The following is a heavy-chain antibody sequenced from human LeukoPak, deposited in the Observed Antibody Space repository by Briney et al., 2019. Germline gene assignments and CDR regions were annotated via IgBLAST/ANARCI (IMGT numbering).Heavy chain of an antibody. CDR2: ISSSGSTI. V-gene: IGHV3-11*01. CDR1: GFTFSSYA. CDR3: ARDQIVHDSSGYYSY. D-gene: IGHD3-22*01. J-gene: IGHJ4*02. Sequence: GGSLRLSCAASGFTFSSYAMSWTRQAPGKGLEWVSYISSSGSTIYYADSVKGRFTISRDNAKNSLYLQMNSLRAEDTAVYYCARDQIVHDSSGYYSYWGQGTLVTVSS.